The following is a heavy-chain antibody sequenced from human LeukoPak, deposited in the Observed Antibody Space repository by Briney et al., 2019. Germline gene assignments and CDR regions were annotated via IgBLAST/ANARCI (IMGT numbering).Heavy chain of an antibody. J-gene: IGHJ6*04. V-gene: IGHV3-30*18. CDR2: ISYDGSNK. D-gene: IGHD4-17*01. Sequence: GGSLTLSCAASGFTFSSYGMHWLRQAPGKGREGVAVISYDGSNKYYAHYEKSRFIISRDNSKNTLYLQMNSLRARDTAVYYCANTVTTYYSYGMDVWGKGPTVTVSS. CDR1: GFTFSSYG. CDR3: ANTVTTYYSYGMDV.